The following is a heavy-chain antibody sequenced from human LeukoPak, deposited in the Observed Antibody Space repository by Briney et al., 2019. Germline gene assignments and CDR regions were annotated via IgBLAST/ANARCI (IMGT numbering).Heavy chain of an antibody. J-gene: IGHJ6*03. CDR1: GGTFSSYA. CDR3: AFQTEDGIRYSIYYYYMDV. V-gene: IGHV1-69*05. CDR2: IIPIFGTA. D-gene: IGHD3-9*01. Sequence: SVKVSCKASGGTFSSYAISWVRQAPGQGLEWMEGIIPIFGTANYAQKFQGRVTITTDESTSTAYMELSSLRSEDTAVYYCAFQTEDGIRYSIYYYYMDVWGKGTTVTVSS.